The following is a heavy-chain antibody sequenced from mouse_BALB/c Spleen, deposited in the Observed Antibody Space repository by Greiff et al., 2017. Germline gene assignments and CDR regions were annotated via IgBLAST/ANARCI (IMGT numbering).Heavy chain of an antibody. J-gene: IGHJ1*01. V-gene: IGHV5-17*02. CDR1: GFTFSSFG. Sequence: EVKLVESGGGLVQPGGSRKLSCAASGFTFSSFGMHWVRQAPEKGLEWVAYISSGSSTIYYADTVKGRFTISRDNPKNTLFLQMTSLRSEDTAMYYCARDAGTSYWYFDVWGAGTTVTVSS. CDR3: ARDAGTSYWYFDV. CDR2: ISSGSSTI. D-gene: IGHD4-1*01.